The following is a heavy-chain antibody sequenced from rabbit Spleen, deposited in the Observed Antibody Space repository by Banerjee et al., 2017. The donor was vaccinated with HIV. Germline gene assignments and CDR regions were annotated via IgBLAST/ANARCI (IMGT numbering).Heavy chain of an antibody. Sequence: QSLEESGGDLVKPGASLTLTCIASGVSFSGDSYMCWVRQAPGRGLEWIACIDSGSSGFTYFASWAKGRFTISKTSSTTVTLQMTSLTAADTATYFCAKDLAGAIGWNFYLWGQGTLVTVS. V-gene: IGHV1S40*01. CDR1: GVSFSGDSY. CDR3: AKDLAGAIGWNFYL. CDR2: IDSGSSGFT. J-gene: IGHJ3*01. D-gene: IGHD4-1*01.